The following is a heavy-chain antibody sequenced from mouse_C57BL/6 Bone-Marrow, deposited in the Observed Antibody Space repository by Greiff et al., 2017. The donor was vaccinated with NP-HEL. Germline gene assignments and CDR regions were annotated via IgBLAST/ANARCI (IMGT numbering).Heavy chain of an antibody. Sequence: QVQLQQPGAELVMPGASVKLSCKASGYTFTSYWMHWVKQRPGQGLEWIGEIDPSDSYTNYNQKFKGKSTLTVDKSSSKAYMQLSSLTSEDSAVYYCARDWDDWYFDVWGTGTTVTVSS. D-gene: IGHD4-1*01. V-gene: IGHV1-69*01. CDR2: IDPSDSYT. CDR1: GYTFTSYW. CDR3: ARDWDDWYFDV. J-gene: IGHJ1*03.